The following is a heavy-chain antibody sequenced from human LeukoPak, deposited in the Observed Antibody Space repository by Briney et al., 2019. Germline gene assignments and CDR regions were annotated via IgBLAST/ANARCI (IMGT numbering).Heavy chain of an antibody. D-gene: IGHD1-26*01. Sequence: GGSLRLSCAVSGITLSNYGMSWVRQAPGKGLEWVAGISDSGGRTNYADSVKGRFTISRDNPKNTLYLQMNSLRAEDTAVYYCASVGVGATDYWGQGTLVTVSS. V-gene: IGHV3-23*01. CDR3: ASVGVGATDY. J-gene: IGHJ4*02. CDR1: GITLSNYG. CDR2: ISDSGGRT.